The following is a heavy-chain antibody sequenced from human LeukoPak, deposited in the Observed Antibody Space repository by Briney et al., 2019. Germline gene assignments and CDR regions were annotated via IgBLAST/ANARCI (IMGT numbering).Heavy chain of an antibody. CDR2: IYSSGST. Sequence: SETLSLTCTVSGGSISGSYWSWIRQPPGKGVEWIGYIYSSGSTNYNPSLKSRVTISVDTSKSQFSLKLSSVTAADTAVYYCARIFTDSGSYYSEYWGQGTLVTVSS. D-gene: IGHD3-22*01. J-gene: IGHJ4*02. CDR3: ARIFTDSGSYYSEY. V-gene: IGHV4-4*08. CDR1: GGSISGSY.